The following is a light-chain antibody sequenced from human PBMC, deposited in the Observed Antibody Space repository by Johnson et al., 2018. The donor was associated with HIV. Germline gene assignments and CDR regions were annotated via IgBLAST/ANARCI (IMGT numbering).Light chain of an antibody. V-gene: IGLV1-51*02. Sequence: QSVLTQPPSVSAAPGQKVTISCSGSSSNIGNNYVSWYQQLPGTAPKLLIYENNKRPSGIPDRFSGSKSGTSATLGITGLQTGDEADYYCGTWDSSLSVYVLGTVTEVTVL. CDR3: GTWDSSLSVYV. J-gene: IGLJ1*01. CDR2: ENN. CDR1: SSNIGNNY.